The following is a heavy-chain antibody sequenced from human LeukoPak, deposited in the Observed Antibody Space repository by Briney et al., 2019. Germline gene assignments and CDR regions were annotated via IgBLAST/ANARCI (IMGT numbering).Heavy chain of an antibody. CDR2: IIPIFGTA. CDR1: GGTFSSYA. CDR3: ARGAGDFWSGYFDYYYGMDV. Sequence: SVKVSCKASGGTFSSYAISWVRQAPGQGLEWMGGIIPIFGTANYAQKFQGRVTITADESTSTAYMELSSLRSEDTAVYYCARGAGDFWSGYFDYYYGMDVWGQGTTVTVSS. V-gene: IGHV1-69*13. J-gene: IGHJ6*02. D-gene: IGHD3-3*01.